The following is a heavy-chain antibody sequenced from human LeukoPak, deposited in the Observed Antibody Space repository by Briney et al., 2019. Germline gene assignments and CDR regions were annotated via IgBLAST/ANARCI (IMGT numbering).Heavy chain of an antibody. D-gene: IGHD5-24*01. J-gene: IGHJ3*02. CDR3: TREVEMATISAFDI. CDR2: IRSKAYGGTT. Sequence: LPGGSLRLSCTASGFTFGDYAMSWVRQAPGKGLEWVGFIRSKAYGGTTEYAASVKGRFTISRDDSKSIAYLQMNSLKTEDTAVYYCTREVEMATISAFDIWGQGTMVTVSS. CDR1: GFTFGDYA. V-gene: IGHV3-49*04.